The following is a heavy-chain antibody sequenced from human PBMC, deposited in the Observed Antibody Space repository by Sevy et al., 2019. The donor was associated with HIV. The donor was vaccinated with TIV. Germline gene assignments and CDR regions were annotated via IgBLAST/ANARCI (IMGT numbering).Heavy chain of an antibody. CDR1: GFTFSSYA. Sequence: GGSLRLSCAASGFTFSSYAMHWVRQAPGKGLEWVAVISYDGSNKYYAHSVKGRFTISRDNSKNTLYLQMNSLRAEDTAVYYCARAASYYFDYWGQGTLVTVSS. CDR3: ARAASYYFDY. V-gene: IGHV3-30-3*01. J-gene: IGHJ4*02. CDR2: ISYDGSNK.